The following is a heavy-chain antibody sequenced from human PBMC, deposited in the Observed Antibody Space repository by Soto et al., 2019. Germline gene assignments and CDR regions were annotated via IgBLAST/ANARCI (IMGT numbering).Heavy chain of an antibody. Sequence: EVQLVESGGGLVQPGGSLKLSCAASGFTFSGSAMHWVRQASGKGLEWVGRIRSKANSYATAYAASVKGSFTISRDDSKTTAYLQMNSLKTEDTAVHYCTRILRHDSSYWCQGTLVTVSS. V-gene: IGHV3-73*02. D-gene: IGHD2-21*02. CDR2: IRSKANSYAT. CDR1: GFTFSGSA. CDR3: TRILRHDSSY. J-gene: IGHJ4*02.